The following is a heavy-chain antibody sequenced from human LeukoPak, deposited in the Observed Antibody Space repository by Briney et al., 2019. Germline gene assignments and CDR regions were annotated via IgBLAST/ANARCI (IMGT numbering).Heavy chain of an antibody. CDR1: GFTFSNAW. D-gene: IGHD3-22*01. J-gene: IGHJ3*02. CDR3: TTDTGSSGPSVFDI. Sequence: PGGSLRLSCAASGFTFSNAWMSWVRQAPGKGLEWVGRFKTKSEGGTTDYAAPVKGRFTISRDDSKNTLYLQMNSLKSEDTAMYYCTTDTGSSGPSVFDIWGQGTMVTVSS. CDR2: FKTKSEGGTT. V-gene: IGHV3-15*01.